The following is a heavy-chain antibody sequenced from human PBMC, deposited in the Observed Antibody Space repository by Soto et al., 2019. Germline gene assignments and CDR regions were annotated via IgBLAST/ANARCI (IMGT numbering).Heavy chain of an antibody. Sequence: QLQLQESGPGLVKPSETLSLTCTVSGGSISSSSYYWGWIRQPPGKGLEWIGRIYYSGSTYYNPSLKSRVTISVDTSKNQFSLKLSSVTAADTAVYYCARIGTGSQKWFGELNDYWGQGTLVTVSS. CDR3: ARIGTGSQKWFGELNDY. J-gene: IGHJ4*02. CDR1: GGSISSSSYY. V-gene: IGHV4-39*01. D-gene: IGHD3-10*01. CDR2: IYYSGST.